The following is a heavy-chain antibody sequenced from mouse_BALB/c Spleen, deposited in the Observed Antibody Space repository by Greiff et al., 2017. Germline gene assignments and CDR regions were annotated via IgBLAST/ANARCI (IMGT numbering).Heavy chain of an antibody. CDR2: ISYSGST. CDR3: AREGTGYWYFDV. CDR1: GYSITSDYA. Sequence: QSGPGLVKPSQSLSLTCTVTGYSITSDYAWNWIRQFPGNKLEWMGYISYSGSTSYNPSLKSRISITRDTSKNQFFLQLNSVTTEDTATYYCAREGTGYWYFDVWGAGTTVTVSS. D-gene: IGHD3-3*01. J-gene: IGHJ1*01. V-gene: IGHV3-2*02.